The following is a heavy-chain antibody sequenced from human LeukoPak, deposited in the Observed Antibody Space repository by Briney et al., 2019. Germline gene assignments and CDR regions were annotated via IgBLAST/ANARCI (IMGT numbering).Heavy chain of an antibody. J-gene: IGHJ4*02. Sequence: GGSLRLSCAASGLTFSRYAMSGVREAPGEGLEWVSVISGNRPSTYYADSVTGRFTISRDTSKNTLYLQMNTLRADDTAVYYCAKESPHFDYWGQGTLVTVSS. D-gene: IGHD3-3*02. CDR3: AKESPHFDY. V-gene: IGHV3-23*01. CDR2: ISGNRPST. CDR1: GLTFSRYA.